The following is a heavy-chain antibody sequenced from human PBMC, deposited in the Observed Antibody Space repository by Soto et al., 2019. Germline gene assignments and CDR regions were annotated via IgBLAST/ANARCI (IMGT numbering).Heavy chain of an antibody. CDR2: ISYDGSNK. CDR3: ARDGGPFLLEAVAGTHWFDP. D-gene: IGHD6-19*01. Sequence: GGSMRLCCAASGFNFSSYAMHWVRQAPGKGLEWVAVISYDGSNKYYADSVKGRFTISRDNSKNTLYLQMNSLRAEDTAVYYCARDGGPFLLEAVAGTHWFDPWGQGTLVTVSS. J-gene: IGHJ5*02. CDR1: GFNFSSYA. V-gene: IGHV3-30-3*01.